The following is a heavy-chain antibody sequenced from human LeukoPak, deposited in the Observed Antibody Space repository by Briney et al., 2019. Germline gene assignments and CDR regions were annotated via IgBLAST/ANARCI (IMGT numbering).Heavy chain of an antibody. Sequence: ASVKVSCKASGGTFSSYAISWVRQAPGQGLEWMGRINPNSGGINYAQKFQGRVTMTRDTSISTAYMELSRLRSDDTAVYYCARVVVSVTGEWRLYDYWGQGTLVTVSS. D-gene: IGHD7-27*01. CDR1: GGTFSSYA. J-gene: IGHJ4*02. CDR2: INPNSGGI. V-gene: IGHV1-2*06. CDR3: ARVVVSVTGEWRLYDY.